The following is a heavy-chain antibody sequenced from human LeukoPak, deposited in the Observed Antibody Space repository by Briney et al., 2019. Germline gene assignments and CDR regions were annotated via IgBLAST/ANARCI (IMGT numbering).Heavy chain of an antibody. V-gene: IGHV1-18*01. D-gene: IGHD1-26*01. Sequence: ASVKVSCKASGYTFTSYGISWVRQAPGQGLEWMGWISAYNGNTNYAQKFQGRVTITADKSTSTAYMELSSLRSEDTAVYYCARGRGGYRQNDYWGQGTLVTVSS. CDR1: GYTFTSYG. J-gene: IGHJ4*02. CDR2: ISAYNGNT. CDR3: ARGRGGYRQNDY.